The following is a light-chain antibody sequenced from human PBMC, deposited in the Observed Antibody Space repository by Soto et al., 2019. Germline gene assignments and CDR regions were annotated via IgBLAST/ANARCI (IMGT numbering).Light chain of an antibody. CDR3: QQDNNWPPWT. V-gene: IGKV3-15*01. Sequence: EIVMTQSPATLSVSPGERATLSCRASQSVSNNLAWYQQKPGQAPRLLIYGASTRATGIPARFSGSGSGTESTLNISSRQSEDFAVYYCQQDNNWPPWTFGQGTKVEIK. CDR2: GAS. J-gene: IGKJ1*01. CDR1: QSVSNN.